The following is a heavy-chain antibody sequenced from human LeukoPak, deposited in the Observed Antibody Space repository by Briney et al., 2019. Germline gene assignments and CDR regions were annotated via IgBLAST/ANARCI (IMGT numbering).Heavy chain of an antibody. CDR3: ARVEWYCSGGSCYGNWFDP. Sequence: PGGSLRPSCAASGFTFSDYYMSWIRQAPGKGLEWVSYISSSGSYTNYADSVKGRFTISRDNAKNSLYLQMNSLRAEDTAVYYCARVEWYCSGGSCYGNWFDPWGQGTLVTVSS. V-gene: IGHV3-11*05. J-gene: IGHJ5*02. D-gene: IGHD2-15*01. CDR1: GFTFSDYY. CDR2: ISSSGSYT.